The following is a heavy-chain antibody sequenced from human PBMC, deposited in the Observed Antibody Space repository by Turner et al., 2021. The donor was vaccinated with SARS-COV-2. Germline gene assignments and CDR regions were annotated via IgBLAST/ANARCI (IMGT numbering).Heavy chain of an antibody. Sequence: EVQLVESGGGLVQPGGSLRLSWSASGFTVSSNYMSWVRQAPGKGLEWVSVIYSGGSTYYADSVKGRFTISRHNSKNTLYLQMNSLRAEDTAVYYCASSSAYNNNWYLKHWGQGTLVTVSS. D-gene: IGHD6-13*01. CDR1: GFTVSSNY. J-gene: IGHJ4*02. CDR2: IYSGGST. CDR3: ASSSAYNNNWYLKH. V-gene: IGHV3-53*04.